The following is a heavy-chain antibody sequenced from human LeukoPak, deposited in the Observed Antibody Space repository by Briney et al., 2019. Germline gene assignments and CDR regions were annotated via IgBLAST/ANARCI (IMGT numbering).Heavy chain of an antibody. D-gene: IGHD1-26*01. CDR3: ARLTGSYSTLDY. CDR2: IYYSGST. CDR1: GGSISCSSYY. J-gene: IGHJ4*02. Sequence: PSETLSLTCTVSGGSISCSSYYWGWIRQPPGKGLEWIGSIYYSGSTYYNPSLKSRVTISVDTSKNQFSLRLSSVTAADTAVYYCARLTGSYSTLDYWGQGTLVTVSS. V-gene: IGHV4-39*01.